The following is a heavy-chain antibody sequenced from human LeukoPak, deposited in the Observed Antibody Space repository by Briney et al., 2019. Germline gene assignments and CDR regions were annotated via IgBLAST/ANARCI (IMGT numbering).Heavy chain of an antibody. CDR2: ISSGGGDT. D-gene: IGHD3-10*01. V-gene: IGHV3-23*01. CDR3: AKSGTYYYGSGSYGDY. J-gene: IGHJ4*02. CDR1: GFKFSSYA. Sequence: GGSLRLSCAASGFKFSSYAMSWVRQAPGKGLEWVAAISSGGGDTSYADSVKGRLTISRDNSKNTVYLQKNSLRAEDTAVYYCAKSGTYYYGSGSYGDYWGQGTLVTVSS.